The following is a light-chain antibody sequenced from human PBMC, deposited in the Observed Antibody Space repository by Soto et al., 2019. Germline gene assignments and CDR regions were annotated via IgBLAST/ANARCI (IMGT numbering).Light chain of an antibody. J-gene: IGKJ1*01. CDR3: QQYNNWWT. CDR2: GAS. V-gene: IGKV3-15*01. CDR1: QSVSSTY. Sequence: ILLAHSPVTLSLSPGKIPTLSWKASQSVSSTYLAWYQKKPGPAPRLLIYGASTRATGIPARFSGSGSGTEFTLTISSLQSEYFAVYYCQQYNNWWTFGQGTKVDI.